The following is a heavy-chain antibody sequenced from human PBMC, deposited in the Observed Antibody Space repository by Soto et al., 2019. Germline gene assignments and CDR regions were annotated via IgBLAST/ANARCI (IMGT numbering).Heavy chain of an antibody. J-gene: IGHJ4*02. Sequence: SETLSLTCTVSGGSVSSGSYYWSWIRQPPGKGLEWIGYIYYSGSTNYNPSLKSRVTISVDTSKNQFSLKLSSVTAADTAVYYCARRGDDFDYWGQGTLVTVSS. CDR3: ARRGDDFDY. V-gene: IGHV4-61*01. CDR2: IYYSGST. D-gene: IGHD2-21*02. CDR1: GGSVSSGSYY.